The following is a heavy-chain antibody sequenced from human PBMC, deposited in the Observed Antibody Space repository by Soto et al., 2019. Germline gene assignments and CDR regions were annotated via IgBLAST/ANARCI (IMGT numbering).Heavy chain of an antibody. D-gene: IGHD6-13*01. J-gene: IGHJ6*02. CDR3: ARSRPGYSSSWYPYYSYGMDV. CDR1: GYTFTDYY. CDR2: INPNSGGT. V-gene: IGHV1-2*04. Sequence: ASVKVSCKASGYTFTDYYMHWVRQAPGLGLEWVGWINPNSGGTNYAQKFQGWVTMTRDTSISTAYMELSRLRSDDTAVYYCARSRPGYSSSWYPYYSYGMDVWGQGTTVTVSS.